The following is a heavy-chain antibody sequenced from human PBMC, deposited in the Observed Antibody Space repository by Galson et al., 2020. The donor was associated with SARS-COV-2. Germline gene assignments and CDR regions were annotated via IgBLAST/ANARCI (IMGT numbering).Heavy chain of an antibody. CDR1: GASISSSSSY. CDR3: ASSTLGYSYRY. V-gene: IGHV4-39*07. CDR2: IFYSGSS. Sequence: NPSETLSLTCPVSGASISSSSSYWAWVRQPPGKGLEWLGNIFYSGSSSINPSLKSRATLSLDTSKSQLSLNLVSLTAADTAVYYCASSTLGYSYRYWGQGALVTVSS. D-gene: IGHD2-15*01. J-gene: IGHJ4*02.